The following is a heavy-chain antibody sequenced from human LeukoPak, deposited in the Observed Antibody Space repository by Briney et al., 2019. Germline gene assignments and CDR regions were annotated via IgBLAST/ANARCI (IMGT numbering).Heavy chain of an antibody. D-gene: IGHD6-13*01. Sequence: SVKVSCKASGGAFSSYAISWVRQAPGQGLEWMGGIIPIFGTANYAQRFQGRVTITTDESTSTAYMELSSLRSEDTAVYYCARGPGSSSWNPYDAFDIWGQGTMVTVSS. CDR2: IIPIFGTA. CDR1: GGAFSSYA. CDR3: ARGPGSSSWNPYDAFDI. V-gene: IGHV1-69*05. J-gene: IGHJ3*02.